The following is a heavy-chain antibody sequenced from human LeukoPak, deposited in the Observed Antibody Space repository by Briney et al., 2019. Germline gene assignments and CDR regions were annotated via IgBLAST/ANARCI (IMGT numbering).Heavy chain of an antibody. CDR2: ISGSGDTT. D-gene: IGHD3-9*01. Sequence: AGSLRLSCAASGFSFSTYTMGWVRQAPGKGLEWGSSISGSGDTTYYADSVKGRFTISRDNSKNTVYLQMNSLRAEDTAVYYCAKDLHYDILNGYSVYPHRSVAQTIDNWGQGTLVTVSS. J-gene: IGHJ4*02. CDR1: GFSFSTYT. V-gene: IGHV3-23*01. CDR3: AKDLHYDILNGYSVYPHRSVAQTIDN.